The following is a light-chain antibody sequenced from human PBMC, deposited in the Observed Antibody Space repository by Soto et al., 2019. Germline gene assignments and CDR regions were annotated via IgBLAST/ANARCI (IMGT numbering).Light chain of an antibody. Sequence: EIVMTQSPDTLSVSPGERATLSCGASQSVSSNLAWYQQKPGQAPRLLIYGASTRATGIPARFSGSGSGTEFTLTISSLQSEDFAVYDCQQYHNWVTFGGGTKVEIK. CDR1: QSVSSN. V-gene: IGKV3D-15*01. CDR2: GAS. J-gene: IGKJ4*01. CDR3: QQYHNWVT.